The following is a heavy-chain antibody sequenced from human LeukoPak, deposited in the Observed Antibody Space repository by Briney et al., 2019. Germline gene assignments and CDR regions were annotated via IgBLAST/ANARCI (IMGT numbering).Heavy chain of an antibody. V-gene: IGHV4-59*01. CDR2: IYYSGST. CDR1: GGSISSYY. D-gene: IGHD1-1*01. Sequence: SETLSLTCTASGGSISSYYWSWIRQPPGKGLEWIGYIYYSGSTNYNPSLKSRVTISVDTSKNQFSLKLSSVTAADTAVYYCATTGNYYYYYMDVWGKGTTVTVSS. CDR3: ATTGNYYYYYMDV. J-gene: IGHJ6*03.